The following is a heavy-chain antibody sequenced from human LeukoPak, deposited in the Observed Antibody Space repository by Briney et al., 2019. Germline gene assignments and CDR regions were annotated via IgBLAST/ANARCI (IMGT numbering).Heavy chain of an antibody. CDR1: GFTFSSYV. CDR2: ISGSGGST. J-gene: IGHJ4*02. V-gene: IGHV3-23*01. CDR3: AKALGQQLALDY. D-gene: IGHD6-13*01. Sequence: GGSLRLSCAASGFTFSSYVMHWVRQAPGKGLEWVSAISGSGGSTYYADSVKGRFTISRDNSKNTLYLQMNSLRAEDTAVYYCAKALGQQLALDYWGQGTLVTVSS.